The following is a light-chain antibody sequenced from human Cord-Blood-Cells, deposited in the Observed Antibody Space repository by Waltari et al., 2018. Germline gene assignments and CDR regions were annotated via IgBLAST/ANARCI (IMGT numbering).Light chain of an antibody. CDR3: QVWDSSSDHVV. Sequence: SYVLTPPPSVSVAPGKTARITCGGNNIGSKSVHWYQQKPGQAPVPVIYYDSDRPSGIPERFSGANSGNTATLTISRVEAGDEADYYCQVWDSSSDHVVFGGGTKLTVL. V-gene: IGLV3-21*04. CDR1: NIGSKS. J-gene: IGLJ2*01. CDR2: YDS.